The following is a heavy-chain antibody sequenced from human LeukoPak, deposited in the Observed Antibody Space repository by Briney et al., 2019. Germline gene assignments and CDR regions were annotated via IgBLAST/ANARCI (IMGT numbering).Heavy chain of an antibody. V-gene: IGHV1-8*01. CDR2: MNPNSGNT. CDR3: ARDHYDFWSGRAGNWFDP. D-gene: IGHD3-3*01. J-gene: IGHJ5*02. CDR1: GYTFTSYD. Sequence: ASVKVSCKASGYTFTSYDINWVRQATGQGLEWTGWMNPNSGNTGYAQKFQGRVTMTRNTSISTAYMELSSLRSEDTAVYYCARDHYDFWSGRAGNWFDPWGQGTLVTVSS.